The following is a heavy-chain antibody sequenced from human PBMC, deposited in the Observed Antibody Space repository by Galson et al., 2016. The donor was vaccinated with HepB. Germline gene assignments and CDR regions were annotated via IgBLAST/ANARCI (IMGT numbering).Heavy chain of an antibody. CDR2: IGSAGDT. V-gene: IGHV3-13*01. D-gene: IGHD5-12*01. CDR3: VRATIGFSGYDSGMDV. J-gene: IGHJ3*01. CDR1: GFTSSHYD. Sequence: SLRLSCAASGFTSSHYDMHWVRLVAGGGLEWVSAIGSAGDTYYPGSVKGRFTVSRENAKNSLYLQMNNLRAGDTAVYYCVRATIGFSGYDSGMDVGGQGTVVTVAS.